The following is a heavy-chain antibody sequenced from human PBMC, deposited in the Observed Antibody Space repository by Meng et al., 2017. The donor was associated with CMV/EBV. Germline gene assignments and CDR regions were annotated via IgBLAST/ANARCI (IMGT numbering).Heavy chain of an antibody. D-gene: IGHD2-2*02. V-gene: IGHV4-39*01. CDR3: ARVIVVPAAIPLYYYYGMDV. CDR2: IYYSGST. Sequence: SETLSLTCTVSGGSISSSSYYWGWIRQPPGKGLEWIGSIYYSGSTYYNPSLKSRVTISVDTSKNQFSLKLSSVTAADTAVYYCARVIVVPAAIPLYYYYGMDVWGQGTTVTVSS. J-gene: IGHJ6*02. CDR1: GGSISSSSYY.